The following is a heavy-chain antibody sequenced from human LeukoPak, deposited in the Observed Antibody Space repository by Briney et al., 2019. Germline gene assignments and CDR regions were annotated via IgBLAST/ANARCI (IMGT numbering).Heavy chain of an antibody. Sequence: SETLSLTCTVPGGSISSYYWSWIRQPPGKGLEWIGYIYYSGSTNYNPSLKSRVTISVDTSKNQFSLKLSSVTAADTAVYYCARGRAHGADYWGQGTLVTVSS. J-gene: IGHJ4*02. D-gene: IGHD3-10*01. CDR2: IYYSGST. V-gene: IGHV4-59*01. CDR3: ARGRAHGADY. CDR1: GGSISSYY.